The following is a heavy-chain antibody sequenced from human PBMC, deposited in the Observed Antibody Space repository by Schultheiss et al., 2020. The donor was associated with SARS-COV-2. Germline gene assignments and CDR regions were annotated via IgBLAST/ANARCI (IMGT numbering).Heavy chain of an antibody. J-gene: IGHJ4*02. CDR1: GESFNGFS. Sequence: SQTLSLTCAVYGESFNGFSWTWIRQSPGKGLEWIGQVSHSGATHYSPSLKRRVTISLDTSKNQFSLKLTSVTAADTAVYYCALAPGHYGSGSYGYWGQGTLVTVSS. CDR3: ALAPGHYGSGSYGY. CDR2: VSHSGAT. D-gene: IGHD3-10*01. V-gene: IGHV4-34*01.